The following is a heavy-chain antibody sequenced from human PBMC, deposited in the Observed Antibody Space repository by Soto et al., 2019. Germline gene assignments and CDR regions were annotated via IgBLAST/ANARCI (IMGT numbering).Heavy chain of an antibody. CDR3: ARHIAVSCTRGFDY. CDR2: IYHTGNR. J-gene: IGHJ4*02. CDR1: GGSISDNW. V-gene: IGHV4-4*02. D-gene: IGHD2-21*01. Sequence: QVQLQESGPGLMQPSGTLSLTCAVSGGSISDNWWSWVRQPPGKGLEWIGEIYHTGNRHYNPSLEGRVSISVDKFKHHFSLNLNSVTASDTDVSYCARHIAVSCTRGFDYLGQGFLVTVSS.